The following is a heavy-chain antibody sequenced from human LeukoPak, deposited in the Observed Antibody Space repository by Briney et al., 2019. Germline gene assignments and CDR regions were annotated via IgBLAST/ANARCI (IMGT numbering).Heavy chain of an antibody. CDR1: GYTFTGYY. Sequence: ASVKVSCKASGYTFTGYYMHWVRQAPGQGLEWMGRINPNSGGTNYAQKFQGRVTMTRDTSISTAYMELSRLRSDDTAVYYCARDSLGGSDWLLSHYYYYYYMDVWGKGTTVTISS. CDR2: INPNSGGT. V-gene: IGHV1-2*02. J-gene: IGHJ6*03. CDR3: ARDSLGGSDWLLSHYYYYYYMDV. D-gene: IGHD3-9*01.